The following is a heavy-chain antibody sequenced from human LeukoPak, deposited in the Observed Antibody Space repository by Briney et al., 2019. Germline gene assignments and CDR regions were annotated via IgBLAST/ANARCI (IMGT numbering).Heavy chain of an antibody. V-gene: IGHV4-34*01. Sequence: PSETLSLTCAVYGGSLNDYYWSWIRRPPGKGLEFIGEINHSGRTNYHPSLKSRVTISIDTSKNQFSLQLNSVTAADTAVYYCARGRGRSWLDWGQGTLVTVSS. CDR3: ARGRGRSWLD. D-gene: IGHD5-24*01. CDR1: GGSLNDYY. J-gene: IGHJ4*02. CDR2: INHSGRT.